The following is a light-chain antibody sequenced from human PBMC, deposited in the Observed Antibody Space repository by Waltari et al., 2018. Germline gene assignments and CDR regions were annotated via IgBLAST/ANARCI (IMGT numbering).Light chain of an antibody. Sequence: QSALTPPASVSGSPGQSITIPCTGTSSYVGGYNYVSWYQQHPGKAPKLMIYDVSNRPSGVSNRFSGSKSGNTASLTISGLQAEDEADYYCSSYTSSSTVVFGGGTKLTVL. CDR1: SSYVGGYNY. V-gene: IGLV2-14*03. J-gene: IGLJ2*01. CDR3: SSYTSSSTVV. CDR2: DVS.